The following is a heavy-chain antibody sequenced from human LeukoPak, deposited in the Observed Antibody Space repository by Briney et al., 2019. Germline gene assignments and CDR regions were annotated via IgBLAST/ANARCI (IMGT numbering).Heavy chain of an antibody. Sequence: GGSLRLSCAASGFTVSSNYMSWVRQAPGKWLEWVSVIYSGGSTYYADSVKGRFTISRDNSKNTLYLQMNSLRAEDTAVYYCASSSSLVFQHWGQGTLVTVSS. CDR2: IYSGGST. V-gene: IGHV3-53*01. CDR1: GFTVSSNY. CDR3: ASSSSLVFQH. J-gene: IGHJ1*01. D-gene: IGHD3-16*01.